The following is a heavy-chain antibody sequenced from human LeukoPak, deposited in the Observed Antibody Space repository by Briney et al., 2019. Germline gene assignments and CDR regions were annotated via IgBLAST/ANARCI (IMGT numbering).Heavy chain of an antibody. V-gene: IGHV1-46*01. CDR1: GYTFTSNY. CDR3: ARVVGLTGYSSSWYSGYYYYMDV. D-gene: IGHD6-13*01. Sequence: GASVKVSCKAFGYTFTSNYMHWVRQAPGQGPEWMGVISPSGGSTTYAQKFQGRVTLTRDMSTSTDYLELSSLRSEDTAVYYCARVVGLTGYSSSWYSGYYYYMDVWGKGTTVTVSS. CDR2: ISPSGGST. J-gene: IGHJ6*03.